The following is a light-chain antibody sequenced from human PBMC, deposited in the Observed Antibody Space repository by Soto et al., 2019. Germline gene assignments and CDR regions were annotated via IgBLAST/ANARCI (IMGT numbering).Light chain of an antibody. Sequence: EIVLTQAPGTLSFSRGERATLSCRASESVSSFLAWYQQKPGQAPRLLIYDASNRATGIPAKFSGSGSGTDFTLTISSLEPEDFAVYYCYQRSNWPPTLGGGTKVDIK. J-gene: IGKJ4*01. CDR3: YQRSNWPPT. V-gene: IGKV3-11*01. CDR2: DAS. CDR1: ESVSSF.